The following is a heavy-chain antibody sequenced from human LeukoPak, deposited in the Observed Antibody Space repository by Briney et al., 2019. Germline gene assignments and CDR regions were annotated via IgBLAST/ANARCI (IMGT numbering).Heavy chain of an antibody. Sequence: SETLSLTCTVSGGSISSSSYYWGWIRQPPGKGLEWIGSIYYSGSTYYNPSLKSRVTISVDTSKNQFSLMLSSVTAADTAVYYCARAVVAYGYANWFDPWGQGTLVTVSS. D-gene: IGHD2-15*01. CDR1: GGSISSSSYY. V-gene: IGHV4-39*07. CDR3: ARAVVAYGYANWFDP. CDR2: IYYSGST. J-gene: IGHJ5*02.